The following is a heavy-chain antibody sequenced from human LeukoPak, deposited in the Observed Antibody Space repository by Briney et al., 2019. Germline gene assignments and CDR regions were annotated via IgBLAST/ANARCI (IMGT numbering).Heavy chain of an antibody. CDR2: ISSHSSYT. D-gene: IGHD3-9*01. Sequence: GGSLRLSCAASGFTFSDFYMNWVRQAPGKGLEWVSYISSHSSYTNYADSVKGRFAISRDNAKNSLYLQMNSLRAEDTAMYYCARVRPGYYFDYWGQGTLVTVSS. J-gene: IGHJ4*02. CDR3: ARVRPGYYFDY. CDR1: GFTFSDFY. V-gene: IGHV3-11*05.